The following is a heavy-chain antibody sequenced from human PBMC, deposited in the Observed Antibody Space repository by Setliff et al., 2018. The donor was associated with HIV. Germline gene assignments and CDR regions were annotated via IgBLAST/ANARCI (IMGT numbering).Heavy chain of an antibody. CDR1: GGSITSGGYY. CDR2: IVYSGRT. J-gene: IGHJ6*04. CDR3: ARDEIGV. Sequence: LSLTCTVSGGSITSGGYYWSWIRQHPGKGLEWIGYIVYSGRTYYNPSLKSRVSILVDASKNQFSLRLSSVTAADTAVYYCARDEIGVWGKGTTVTVSS. V-gene: IGHV4-31*03.